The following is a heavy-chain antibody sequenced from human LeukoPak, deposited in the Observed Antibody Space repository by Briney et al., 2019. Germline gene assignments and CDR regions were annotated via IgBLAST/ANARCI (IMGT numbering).Heavy chain of an antibody. CDR3: ARPGGLPRYYYYMDV. J-gene: IGHJ6*03. CDR2: IIPIFGTA. CDR1: GYTFSNYA. Sequence: GASVKVSCKASGYTFSNYAISWVRRAPGQGLEWMGGIIPIFGTANYAQKFQGRVTITADESTSTAYMELSSLRSEDTAVYYCARPGGLPRYYYYMDVWGKGTTVTVSS. D-gene: IGHD3-16*01. V-gene: IGHV1-69*13.